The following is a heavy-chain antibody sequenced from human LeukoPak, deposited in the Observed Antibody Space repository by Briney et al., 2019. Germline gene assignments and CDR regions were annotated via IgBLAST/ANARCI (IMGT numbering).Heavy chain of an antibody. D-gene: IGHD1-26*01. J-gene: IGHJ4*02. CDR3: ARRGVSGSYLDY. CDR2: IYYDGST. Sequence: SETLSLTCTVSGGSISSYYWSWIRQSPGKGLEWIGYIYYDGSTNYNPSLKSRVTISVDKSKNQFSLKLSSVTAADTAVYYCARRGVSGSYLDYWGQGTLVTVSS. CDR1: GGSISSYY. V-gene: IGHV4-59*12.